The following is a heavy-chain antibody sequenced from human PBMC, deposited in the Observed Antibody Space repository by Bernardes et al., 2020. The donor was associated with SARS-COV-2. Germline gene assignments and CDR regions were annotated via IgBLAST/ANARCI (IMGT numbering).Heavy chain of an antibody. CDR3: ASRSGSYYFYYGMDV. V-gene: IGHV1-2*02. J-gene: IGHJ6*02. Sequence: APVKVACKASGYTFTGYYMHWVRQAPGQGLEWMGWINPNSGGTNYAQKFQGRVTMTRDTSISTAYMELSRLRSDDTAVYYCASRSGSYYFYYGMDVWGQGTTVTVSS. CDR2: INPNSGGT. CDR1: GYTFTGYY. D-gene: IGHD1-26*01.